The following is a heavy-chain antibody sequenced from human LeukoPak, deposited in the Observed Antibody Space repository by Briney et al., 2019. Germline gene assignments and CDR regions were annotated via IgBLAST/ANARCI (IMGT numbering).Heavy chain of an antibody. Sequence: GGSLRLSCAASGFTFSDYYMSWIRQAPGKGLEWVSYISSSSSYTNYADSVKGRFTISRVNAKNSLYLQMNSLRAEDTAVYYCAREGGSQRWGRSNWFDPWGQGTLVTVSS. CDR2: ISSSSSYT. D-gene: IGHD1-26*01. CDR1: GFTFSDYY. CDR3: AREGGSQRWGRSNWFDP. J-gene: IGHJ5*02. V-gene: IGHV3-11*06.